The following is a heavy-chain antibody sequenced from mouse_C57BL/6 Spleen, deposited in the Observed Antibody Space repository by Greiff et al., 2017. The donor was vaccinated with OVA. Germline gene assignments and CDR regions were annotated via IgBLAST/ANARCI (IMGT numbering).Heavy chain of an antibody. J-gene: IGHJ4*01. CDR2: IDPNSGGT. Sequence: QVQLKQPGAELVKPGASVKLSCKASGYTFTSYWMHWVKQRPGRGLEWIGRIDPNSGGTKYNEKFKSKATLTVDKPSSTAYMQLSSLTSEDSAVYYCARSGFTTVVAHYYAMDYWGQGTSVTVSS. CDR3: ARSGFTTVVAHYYAMDY. V-gene: IGHV1-72*01. CDR1: GYTFTSYW. D-gene: IGHD1-1*01.